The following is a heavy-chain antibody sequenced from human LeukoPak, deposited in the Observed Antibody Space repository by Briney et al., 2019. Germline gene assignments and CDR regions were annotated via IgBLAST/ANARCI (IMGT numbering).Heavy chain of an antibody. CDR2: IWYDGSNK. Sequence: GGSPRLSCAASGFTFSSYGMHWVRQAPGKGLEWVAVIWYDGSNKYYADSVKGRFTISRDNSKNTLYLQMNSLRAEDTAVYYCARVGAPIDYGDYVLDYWGQGTLVTVSS. CDR1: GFTFSSYG. D-gene: IGHD4-17*01. V-gene: IGHV3-33*01. CDR3: ARVGAPIDYGDYVLDY. J-gene: IGHJ4*02.